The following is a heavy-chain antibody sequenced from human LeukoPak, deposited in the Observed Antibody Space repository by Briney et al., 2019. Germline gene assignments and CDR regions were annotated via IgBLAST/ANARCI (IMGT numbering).Heavy chain of an antibody. CDR3: ARGLWFGELGYDY. Sequence: PGGSLRLSCAASGSTFSSYSMNWVRQAPGKGLEWVSYITSSSGTIYYTDSVKGRFTISRDNAENSLYLQMNSLRAEDTAMYYCARGLWFGELGYDYWGQGTLISVSS. V-gene: IGHV3-48*01. D-gene: IGHD3-10*01. J-gene: IGHJ4*02. CDR1: GSTFSSYS. CDR2: ITSSSGTI.